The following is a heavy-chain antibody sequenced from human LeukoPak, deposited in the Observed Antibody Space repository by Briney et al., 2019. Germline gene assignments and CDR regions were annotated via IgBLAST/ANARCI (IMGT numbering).Heavy chain of an antibody. CDR2: IDSSGST. J-gene: IGHJ4*02. D-gene: IGHD3-3*01. CDR3: ARVADAALIYGVADYFDY. Sequence: SETLSLTCTVSSGSISGYYWSWIRQPAGKGLEWIGRIDSSGSTKYNPSLRSRVTMSVDTSKNQLSLRLTSVTAADTAVYYCARVADAALIYGVADYFDYWGQGTLVTVSS. CDR1: SGSISGYY. V-gene: IGHV4-4*07.